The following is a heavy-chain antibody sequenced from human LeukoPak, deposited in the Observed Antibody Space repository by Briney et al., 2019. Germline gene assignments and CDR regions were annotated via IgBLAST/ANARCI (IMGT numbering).Heavy chain of an antibody. CDR2: INHSGST. J-gene: IGHJ6*02. CDR3: ARGAPGDIAAAGADYYYGMDV. D-gene: IGHD6-13*01. Sequence: SETLSLTCAVYGGSFSGYYWSWIRQPPGKGLEWIGEINHSGSTNYNPSLKSRVTISVDTSKNQFSLMLSSVTAADTAVYYCARGAPGDIAAAGADYYYGMDVWGQGTTVTVSS. V-gene: IGHV4-34*01. CDR1: GGSFSGYY.